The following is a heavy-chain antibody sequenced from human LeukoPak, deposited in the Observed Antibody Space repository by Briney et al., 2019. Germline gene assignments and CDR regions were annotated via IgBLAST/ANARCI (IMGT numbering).Heavy chain of an antibody. Sequence: PGGSLRLSCAASGFTFSSYSMNWVRQAPGKGLEWVSSISSSSSYIYYADSVKGRFTISRDNSKNTLYLQMNSLRAEDTAVYYCAKGHYDFWSGYPPGYWGQGTLVTVSS. D-gene: IGHD3-3*01. CDR3: AKGHYDFWSGYPPGY. V-gene: IGHV3-21*04. CDR1: GFTFSSYS. J-gene: IGHJ4*02. CDR2: ISSSSSYI.